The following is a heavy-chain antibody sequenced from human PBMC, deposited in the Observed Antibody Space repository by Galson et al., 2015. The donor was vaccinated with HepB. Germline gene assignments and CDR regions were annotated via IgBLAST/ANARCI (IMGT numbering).Heavy chain of an antibody. J-gene: IGHJ5*02. Sequence: SVKVSCKASGFTFTRSAMQWVRQARGQRLEWIGWIVVGSGNTNYAQKFQERVTITRDMSTSTAYMELSSLRSEDTAVYYCAARPIAVADKGWFDPWGQGTLVTVSS. CDR1: GFTFTRSA. CDR2: IVVGSGNT. V-gene: IGHV1-58*02. D-gene: IGHD6-19*01. CDR3: AARPIAVADKGWFDP.